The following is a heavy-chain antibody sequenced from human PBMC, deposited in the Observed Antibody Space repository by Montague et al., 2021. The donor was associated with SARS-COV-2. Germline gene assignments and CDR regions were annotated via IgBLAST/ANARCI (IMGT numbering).Heavy chain of an antibody. CDR2: SGST. CDR3: ARHSVRATIFGVVIIPYAFDS. J-gene: IGHJ3*02. V-gene: IGHV4-39*01. Sequence: SGSTYYNPSLKRRVTISVDTSKNQFSLKLSSLTAADTAVYYCARHSVRATIFGVVIIPYAFDSWDQGTMVTVSS. D-gene: IGHD3-3*01.